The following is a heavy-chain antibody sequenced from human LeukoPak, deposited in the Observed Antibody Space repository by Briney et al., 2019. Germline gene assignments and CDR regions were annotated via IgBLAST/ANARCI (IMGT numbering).Heavy chain of an antibody. CDR3: ARGLYSGYDLGWFDP. CDR1: GGSVSSGSYY. J-gene: IGHJ5*02. Sequence: SETLSLTCTVSGGSVSSGSYYWSWIRQPPGKGLEWVGYIYYSGSTNYNPSLNTPVTISVDTSKNQSSLKPSSVTAADTAVYYCARGLYSGYDLGWFDPWGPGNLVTASS. D-gene: IGHD5-12*01. CDR2: IYYSGST. V-gene: IGHV4-61*01.